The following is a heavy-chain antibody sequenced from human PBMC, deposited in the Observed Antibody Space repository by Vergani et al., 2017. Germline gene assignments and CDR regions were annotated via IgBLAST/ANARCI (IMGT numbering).Heavy chain of an antibody. CDR3: ARRVVVVPAARVSWFDP. V-gene: IGHV3-23*01. D-gene: IGHD2-2*01. Sequence: DVQILESGGGLVQPGGSLRLSCVASGFTFGSYAMSWVRQSPGRGLEWVSAINGNGRNTFYADSVKGRFTISRDNSKTTVFLHMDSLRPEDTAFYYCARRVVVVPAARVSWFDPWGQGTLVTVSS. J-gene: IGHJ5*02. CDR1: GFTFGSYA. CDR2: INGNGRNT.